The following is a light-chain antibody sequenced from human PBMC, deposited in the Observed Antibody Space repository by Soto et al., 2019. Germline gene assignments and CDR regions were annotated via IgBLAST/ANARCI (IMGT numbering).Light chain of an antibody. Sequence: EIVLTQSPGTLSLSPGERATLSCRASQSVSSYLAWYQQKPGQAPRLLIDDASTRATGIPARFSGSGSGTDFTLTISRLEPEDFAVYYCQQRSNWPPTFGGGTKVEIK. CDR3: QQRSNWPPT. V-gene: IGKV3-11*01. CDR1: QSVSSY. CDR2: DAS. J-gene: IGKJ4*01.